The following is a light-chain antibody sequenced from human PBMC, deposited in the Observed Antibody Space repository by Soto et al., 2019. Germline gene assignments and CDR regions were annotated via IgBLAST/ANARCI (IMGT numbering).Light chain of an antibody. V-gene: IGLV2-14*03. Sequence: QSVLTQPASVSGSPGQSITISCTGTSSDIGGYNYVSWYRQHPGKAPELMIYDVANRPSEVSDRFSGSKSGNTASLTISGLQTEDEADYYCSSYTSTSTLYVFGTGTRSPS. CDR3: SSYTSTSTLYV. J-gene: IGLJ1*01. CDR2: DVA. CDR1: SSDIGGYNY.